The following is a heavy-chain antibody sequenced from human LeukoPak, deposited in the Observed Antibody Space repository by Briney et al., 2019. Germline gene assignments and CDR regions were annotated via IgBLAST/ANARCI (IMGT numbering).Heavy chain of an antibody. Sequence: ASVKVSCKASRNIFTGYFIHWVRQAPGQGLEWMGWINPKNGGTNPAEKFQGRVTMTRDTSISTAYMELSRLRSDDTAVYYCAKDPLGSRIIMAAFDYWGQGTLVTVSS. CDR1: RNIFTGYF. CDR2: INPKNGGT. J-gene: IGHJ4*02. D-gene: IGHD3-10*01. V-gene: IGHV1-2*02. CDR3: AKDPLGSRIIMAAFDY.